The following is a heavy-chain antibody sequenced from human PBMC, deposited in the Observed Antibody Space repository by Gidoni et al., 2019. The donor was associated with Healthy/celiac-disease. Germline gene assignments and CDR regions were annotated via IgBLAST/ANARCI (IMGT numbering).Heavy chain of an antibody. Sequence: QITLQESGPTPAKPTQTLSLTCTFSGFQLRTSAVGVAWLRQPPGKALEWLALIYWDDDKRYSPSLKSRLTITKDTSKNQVVLTMTNMDPVDTATYYCAHRLSAYDFWSGYFTIHDAFDIWGQGTMVTVSS. CDR2: IYWDDDK. D-gene: IGHD3-3*01. CDR1: GFQLRTSAVG. V-gene: IGHV2-5*02. CDR3: AHRLSAYDFWSGYFTIHDAFDI. J-gene: IGHJ3*02.